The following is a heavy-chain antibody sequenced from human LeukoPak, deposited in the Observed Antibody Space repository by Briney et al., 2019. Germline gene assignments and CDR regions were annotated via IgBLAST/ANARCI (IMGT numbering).Heavy chain of an antibody. CDR2: IYYSGST. D-gene: IGHD3-22*01. CDR3: ARLYDSSTYTNGLDP. J-gene: IGHJ5*02. V-gene: IGHV4-59*11. CDR1: GGSISSHY. Sequence: SETLSLTCTVSGGSISSHYWSWIRQPPGKGLEWIGYIYYSGSTKHNPSLKSRVTISVDTSNNQFSLKLSSVTAADTAVYYCARLYDSSTYTNGLDPWGQGTLVTVSS.